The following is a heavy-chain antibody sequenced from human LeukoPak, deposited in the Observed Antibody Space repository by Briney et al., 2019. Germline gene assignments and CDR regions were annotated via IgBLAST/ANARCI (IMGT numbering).Heavy chain of an antibody. V-gene: IGHV4-39*07. Sequence: SETLSLTCTVSGGSISSSSYYWGWIRQPPGKGLEWIGSIYYSGSTYYNPSLKSRVTISVDTSKNQFSLKPISVTAPDRAGYYCTKTLGYLSITSCNAGYGGGGHYFDYWGQGTLVTVSS. D-gene: IGHD2-2*01. CDR1: GGSISSSSYY. J-gene: IGHJ4*02. CDR3: TKTLGYLSITSCNAGYGGGGHYFDY. CDR2: IYYSGST.